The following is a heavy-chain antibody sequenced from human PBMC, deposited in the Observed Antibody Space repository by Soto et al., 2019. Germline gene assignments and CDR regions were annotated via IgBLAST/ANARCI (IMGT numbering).Heavy chain of an antibody. Sequence: QVQLVESGGGLVKPGGSLRLSCAASGFTFSDYYMSWIRQAPRKGLEWVSYISSSSSYTNYADSVKGRFTISRDNAKNSLYLQMNSLRAEDTAVYYCARPEGQWLVWEYFQHWGQGTLVTVSS. CDR2: ISSSSSYT. CDR3: ARPEGQWLVWEYFQH. V-gene: IGHV3-11*06. J-gene: IGHJ1*01. D-gene: IGHD6-19*01. CDR1: GFTFSDYY.